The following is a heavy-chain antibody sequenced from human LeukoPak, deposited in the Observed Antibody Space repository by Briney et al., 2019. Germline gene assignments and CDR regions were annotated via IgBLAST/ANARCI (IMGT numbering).Heavy chain of an antibody. D-gene: IGHD6-13*01. CDR3: ASGHKQV. CDR2: MSPNSGNT. J-gene: IGHJ4*02. CDR1: GYTFTSYD. Sequence: ASVKVSCKASGYTFTSYDINWVRQATGQGLEWVGWMSPNSGNTGSAQKFQGRVTMTRNTSISTAYMELSSLSSEDTAVYYCASGHKQVWGQGTLVTVSS. V-gene: IGHV1-8*01.